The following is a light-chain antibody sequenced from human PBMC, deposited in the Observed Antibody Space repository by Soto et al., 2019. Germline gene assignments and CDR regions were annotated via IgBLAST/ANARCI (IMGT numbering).Light chain of an antibody. CDR1: SSDVGGYDH. J-gene: IGLJ2*01. V-gene: IGLV2-8*01. Sequence: QSALTQPPSASGSPGQSVTIPCTGTSSDVGGYDHVSWYQQHPGKAPKLMIYEVTKRPAGVPDRFSGSKSGNTASLTVSGLQAEDEADYYCCSSAGSSTVIFGGGTKLTVL. CDR2: EVT. CDR3: CSSAGSSTVI.